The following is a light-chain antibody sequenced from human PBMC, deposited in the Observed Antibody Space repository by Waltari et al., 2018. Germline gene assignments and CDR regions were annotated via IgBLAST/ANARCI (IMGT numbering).Light chain of an antibody. CDR1: SSTIGANT. CDR3: AAWDDSLNGVV. Sequence: QSVLTQPPSASGTPGQRVTISCSGSSSTIGANTVTWFQQLPGTAPNLLVYSNNPRPSGVPDRFSGSKSGTSASLAISGLQSEDEADYYCAAWDDSLNGVVFGGGTKVTVL. CDR2: SNN. V-gene: IGLV1-44*01. J-gene: IGLJ2*01.